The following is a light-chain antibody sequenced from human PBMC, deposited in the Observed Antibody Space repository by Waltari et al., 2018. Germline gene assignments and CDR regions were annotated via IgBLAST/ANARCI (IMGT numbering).Light chain of an antibody. V-gene: IGKV1-16*02. CDR2: AAS. CDR1: QGIANH. J-gene: IGKJ4*01. CDR3: QQYNSFPVT. Sequence: DIQMTQSPSSLSASVGDRVTITCRASQGIANHLAWFHQKPGKAPRSLIYAASSLQSGVPSKFRGSGSVTDFTLTITHLQTEYFATYYCQQYNSFPVTFGGGTTVEIK.